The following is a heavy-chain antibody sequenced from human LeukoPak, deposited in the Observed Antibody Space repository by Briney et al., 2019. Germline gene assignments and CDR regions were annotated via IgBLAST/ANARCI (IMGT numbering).Heavy chain of an antibody. V-gene: IGHV3-9*01. CDR1: GFTFDDYA. D-gene: IGHD7-27*01. J-gene: IGHJ3*02. Sequence: GGSLRLSCAASGFTFDDYAMHWVWQAPGKGLEWVSGISWNSGSIGYADSVKGRFTISRDNAKNSLYLQMNSLRAEGTALYYCAKDVANWGSGAFDIWGQGTMVTVSS. CDR2: ISWNSGSI. CDR3: AKDVANWGSGAFDI.